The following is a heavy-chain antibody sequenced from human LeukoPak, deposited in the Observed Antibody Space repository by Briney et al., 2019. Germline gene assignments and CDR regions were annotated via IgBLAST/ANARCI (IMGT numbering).Heavy chain of an antibody. V-gene: IGHV3-15*01. CDR3: TRRLSSSRYYDY. CDR2: IKSKTDGETT. Sequence: GGSLRLSCAASGFTLSNAWMSWVRQAPGKGLEWVGRIKSKTDGETTDYAAPVKGRFTISRDDSKNTLCLQMNSLKTEDTAVYYCTRRLSSSRYYDYWGQGTLVTVSS. D-gene: IGHD6-13*01. J-gene: IGHJ4*02. CDR1: GFTLSNAW.